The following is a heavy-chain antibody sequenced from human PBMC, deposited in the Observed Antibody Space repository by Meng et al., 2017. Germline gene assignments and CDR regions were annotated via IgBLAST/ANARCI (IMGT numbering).Heavy chain of an antibody. CDR1: GGSVSSGSYY. D-gene: IGHD3-10*01. V-gene: IGHV4-61*01. J-gene: IGHJ4*02. CDR2: IYYSGST. Sequence: VPLREAAPGLVRPSATLSLTCTVSGGSVSSGSYYWSWIRQPPGKGLEWIGYIYYSGSTNYNPSLKSRVTISVDTSKNQFSLKLSSVTAADTAVYYCARSMVRGVIIYTRTYYFDYWGRGTLVTSPQ. CDR3: ARSMVRGVIIYTRTYYFDY.